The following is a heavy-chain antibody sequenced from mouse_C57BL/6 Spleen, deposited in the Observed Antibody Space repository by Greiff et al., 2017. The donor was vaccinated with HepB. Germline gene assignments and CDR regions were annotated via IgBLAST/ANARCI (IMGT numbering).Heavy chain of an antibody. CDR1: GYTFTSYS. Sequence: QVQLQQPGAELVKPGASVKLSCKASGYTFTSYSMHWVKQTPGQGLEWIVMIHPNSGSTNYNEKFKSKATLTVDKTSSTTSMQLSRLTSEYSAGYYCGRKTPYAMDYWGQGTTVTVSS. V-gene: IGHV1-64*01. CDR2: IHPNSGST. J-gene: IGHJ4*01. CDR3: GRKTPYAMDY.